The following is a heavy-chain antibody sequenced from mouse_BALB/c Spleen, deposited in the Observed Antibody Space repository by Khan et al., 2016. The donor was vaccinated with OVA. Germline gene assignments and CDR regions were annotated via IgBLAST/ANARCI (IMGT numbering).Heavy chain of an antibody. CDR2: LWGYGST. D-gene: IGHD2-10*01. CDR3: ARAYYGNYTEAMDY. Sequence: QVQLKQSGPGLVAPSQSLSITCTVSGFSLTGYGVNWVRQPPGKGLEWRRMLWGYGSTDYYSAFKSRLSIIKDNSKSHVFLKMNSLQTDDKARYYCARAYYGNYTEAMDYWGQGTSVTVSS. CDR1: GFSLTGYG. J-gene: IGHJ4*01. V-gene: IGHV2-6-7*01.